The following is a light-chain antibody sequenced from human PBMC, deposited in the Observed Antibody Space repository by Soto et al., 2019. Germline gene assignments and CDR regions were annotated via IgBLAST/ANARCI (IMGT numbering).Light chain of an antibody. J-gene: IGKJ1*01. Sequence: DIQMTHSPSTLSASLGDRVTITCRASQNIERWLAWYQQKPGKAPKLLLYDVSSLESGVPSRFSGSGSATEFILTINGLQPDDFATYFCQQFKSDTWTFGQGTKVDIK. V-gene: IGKV1-5*01. CDR3: QQFKSDTWT. CDR2: DVS. CDR1: QNIERW.